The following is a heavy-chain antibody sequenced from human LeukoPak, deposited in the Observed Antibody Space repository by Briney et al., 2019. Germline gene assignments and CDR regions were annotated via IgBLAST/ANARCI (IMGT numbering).Heavy chain of an antibody. CDR3: ARDYYDSSGQFYFAS. J-gene: IGHJ4*02. V-gene: IGHV3-74*01. CDR2: INSDGSST. D-gene: IGHD3-22*01. CDR1: GFTFSSYW. Sequence: GGSLRLSCAASGFTFSSYWMHWVRQAPGKGLVWVSRINSDGSSTSYADSVKGRFTISRDNAKNTLYLQMNSLRAEDTAVYYCARDYYDSSGQFYFASWGQGTLVTVSS.